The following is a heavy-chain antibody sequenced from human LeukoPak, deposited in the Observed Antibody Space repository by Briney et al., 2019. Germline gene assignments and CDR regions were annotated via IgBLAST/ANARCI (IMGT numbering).Heavy chain of an antibody. D-gene: IGHD1-1*01. V-gene: IGHV3-30*02. J-gene: IGHJ4*02. CDR3: AKDRDNSKDDPDY. Sequence: GGSLRLSCAASRFTFSSYGMHWVRQAPGKGLEWVAFIRYDASSKYYADSVKGRFTISRDNSKNTLYLQMNSLRVEDTAVYYRAKDRDNSKDDPDYRGQGSLVTVSS. CDR2: IRYDASSK. CDR1: RFTFSSYG.